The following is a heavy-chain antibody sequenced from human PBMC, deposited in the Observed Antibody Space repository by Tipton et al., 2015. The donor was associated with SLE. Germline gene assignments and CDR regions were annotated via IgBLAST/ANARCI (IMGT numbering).Heavy chain of an antibody. CDR1: GFTFSSYA. Sequence: SLRLSCAASGFTFSSYAMSWVRQAPGKGLEWVSANSGSGGSTYYADSVKGRFTISRDNSKNTLYLQMNSLRAEDTAVYYCAKDGYYDFWSGSYFDYWGQGTLVTVSS. D-gene: IGHD3-3*01. CDR2: NSGSGGST. V-gene: IGHV3-23*01. J-gene: IGHJ4*02. CDR3: AKDGYYDFWSGSYFDY.